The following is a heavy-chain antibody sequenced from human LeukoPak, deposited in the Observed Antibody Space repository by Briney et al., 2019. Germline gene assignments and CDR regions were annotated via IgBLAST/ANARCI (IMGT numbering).Heavy chain of an antibody. V-gene: IGHV1-18*01. CDR2: ISAYNGNT. CDR1: GYTFTSYG. J-gene: IGHJ6*03. CDR3: ARAELGITIFGVVIFSMDV. D-gene: IGHD3-3*01. Sequence: ASVKVSCKASGYTFTSYGISWVRQAPGQGLEWMGWISAYNGNTNYAQKLQGRVTMTTDTSTSTAYMELRSLRSDDTAVYYCARAELGITIFGVVIFSMDVWGKGTTVTVSS.